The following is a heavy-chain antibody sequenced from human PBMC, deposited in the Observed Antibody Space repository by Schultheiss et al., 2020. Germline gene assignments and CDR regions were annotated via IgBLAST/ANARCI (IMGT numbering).Heavy chain of an antibody. CDR2: IYSGGST. Sequence: GGSLRLSCAASGFTFSSYAMHWVRQAPGKGLEWISIIYSGGSTYYADSVRGRFTISRDHSKNTLYLQMNTLRAEDTAVYFCARGYCSGGSCYSAGDVWGQGTTVTVSS. D-gene: IGHD2-15*01. CDR3: ARGYCSGGSCYSAGDV. V-gene: IGHV3-53*01. J-gene: IGHJ6*02. CDR1: GFTFSSYA.